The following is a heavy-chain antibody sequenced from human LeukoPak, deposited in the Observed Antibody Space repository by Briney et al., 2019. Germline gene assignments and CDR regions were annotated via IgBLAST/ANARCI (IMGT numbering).Heavy chain of an antibody. D-gene: IGHD6-19*01. CDR2: ISGSGGTT. J-gene: IGHJ4*02. CDR1: GFTFSSYA. V-gene: IGHV3-23*01. CDR3: AKPVAGTGYFDY. Sequence: PGGSLRLSCAVSGFTFSSYAMSWVRQAPGKGLGWVSTISGSGGTTYYADSVKGRFTISRDNSKNTLYLLMNSLRAEDTAVYYCAKPVAGTGYFDYWGQGTLVTVSS.